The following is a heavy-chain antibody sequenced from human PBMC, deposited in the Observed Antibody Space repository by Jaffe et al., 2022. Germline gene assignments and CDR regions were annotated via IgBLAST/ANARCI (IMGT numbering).Heavy chain of an antibody. V-gene: IGHV4-38-2*01. CDR2: FHYTGST. CDR3: GTHPPNGNTGYFDN. J-gene: IGHJ4*02. D-gene: IGHD2-8*02. CDR1: GYSISNGYY. Sequence: QVQLQESGPGLVKPSETLSLTCAVSGYSISNGYYWGWIRQPLGKGLEWIGSFHYTGSTYYNPSLKSRVTISVDTSRNQFSLKLSSVTAADTAVYYCGTHPPNGNTGYFDNWGQGNLVTVSS.